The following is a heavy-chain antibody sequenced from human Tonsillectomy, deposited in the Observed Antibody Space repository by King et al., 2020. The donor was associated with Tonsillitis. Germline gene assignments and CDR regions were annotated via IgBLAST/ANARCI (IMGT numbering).Heavy chain of an antibody. CDR2: MDPSSGDA. CDR1: GYTFTNYD. J-gene: IGHJ4*02. V-gene: IGHV1-8*02. CDR3: ASAVDF. Sequence: QLVQSGAEVKKPGASVKVSCKASGYTFTNYDINWVRQGTGQGLEWMGWMDPSSGDADYSQKFQGRVAMTRNTSISTAYMEHRSLRSADTAVYYCASAVDFWGQGTLVTVSS.